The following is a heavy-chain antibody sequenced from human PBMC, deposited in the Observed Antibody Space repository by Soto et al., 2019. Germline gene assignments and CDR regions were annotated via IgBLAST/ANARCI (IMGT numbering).Heavy chain of an antibody. V-gene: IGHV1-46*01. D-gene: IGHD3-22*01. Sequence: ASVKVSCKASGYTFTSYGISWVRQAPGQGLEWMGIINPSGGSTSYAQKFQGRVTMTRDTSTSTVYMELSSLRSEDTAVYYCARDSLYYYDSSGSNYYYYGMDVWGQGTTVTVSS. CDR2: INPSGGST. CDR3: ARDSLYYYDSSGSNYYYYGMDV. CDR1: GYTFTSYG. J-gene: IGHJ6*02.